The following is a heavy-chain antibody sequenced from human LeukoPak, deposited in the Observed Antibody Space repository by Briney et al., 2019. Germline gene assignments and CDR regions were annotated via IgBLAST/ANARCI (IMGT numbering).Heavy chain of an antibody. J-gene: IGHJ5*02. CDR2: IYHSGST. D-gene: IGHD6-6*01. Sequence: SETLSLTCAVSGGSISGSNWWSWVRQPPGKGLEWIGEIYHSGSTNYNPSLKSRVTISVDKSKNQFSLKLSSVTAADTAVYYCASFEYSSSSNWFDPWGQGTLVTVSS. V-gene: IGHV4-4*02. CDR1: GGSISGSNW. CDR3: ASFEYSSSSNWFDP.